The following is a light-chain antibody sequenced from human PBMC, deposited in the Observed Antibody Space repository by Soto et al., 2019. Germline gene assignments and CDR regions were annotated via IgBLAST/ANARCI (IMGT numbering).Light chain of an antibody. Sequence: EIVLTQSPATLSLSPGERATLSCRASQSVSSYLAWYQQKPGQAPRLLIYDASNRATGIPARFSGSGSGTDFTLTISSLEPEDFGVYYCQQRSNWPLTFGAGTKVDI. V-gene: IGKV3-11*01. CDR1: QSVSSY. CDR3: QQRSNWPLT. J-gene: IGKJ4*01. CDR2: DAS.